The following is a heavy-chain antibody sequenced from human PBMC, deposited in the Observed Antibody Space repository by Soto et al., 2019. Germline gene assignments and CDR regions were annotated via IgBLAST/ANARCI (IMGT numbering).Heavy chain of an antibody. J-gene: IGHJ4*02. CDR3: ARDSGYCSGCRCQIEGPMDY. CDR2: IIPILGIA. Sequence: QVQLVQSGAEVKKPGSSVKVSCKASGGTFSSYTISWVRQAPGQGLEWMGRIIPILGIATYAQKFQGRVTITAQKSTSTAYTELSSLRSEDTAVYYCARDSGYCSGCRCQIEGPMDYWGQGTLVTVSS. D-gene: IGHD2-15*01. V-gene: IGHV1-69*08. CDR1: GGTFSSYT.